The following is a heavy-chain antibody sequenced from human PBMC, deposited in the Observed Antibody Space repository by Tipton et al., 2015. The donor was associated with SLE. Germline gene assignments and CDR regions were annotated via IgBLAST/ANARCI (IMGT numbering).Heavy chain of an antibody. D-gene: IGHD1/OR15-1a*01. J-gene: IGHJ4*02. Sequence: SLRLSCKGSGFTFGSYAMTWVRQAPGKGLDWVSLIYAGGGTYYADSVKGRFTISRDNSKSTLYLQMNSLRPEDTAVYYCATDITATYRFDYWGQGTPVTVSS. CDR3: ATDITATYRFDY. CDR2: IYAGGGT. V-gene: IGHV3-23*03. CDR1: GFTFGSYA.